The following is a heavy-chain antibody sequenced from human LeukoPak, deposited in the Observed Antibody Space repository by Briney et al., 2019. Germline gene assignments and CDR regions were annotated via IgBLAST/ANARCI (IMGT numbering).Heavy chain of an antibody. CDR1: GFTFSSYA. CDR3: VKHDYYDGSGYPFDY. J-gene: IGHJ4*02. Sequence: PGGSLRLSCSASGFTFSSYAMHWVRQAPGKGLEYVSAISSNGGSTYYADSVKGRFTISRDNSKNTLYLQMSSLRAEDTAVYYCVKHDYYDGSGYPFDYWGQGTLVTVSS. V-gene: IGHV3-64D*06. CDR2: ISSNGGST. D-gene: IGHD3-22*01.